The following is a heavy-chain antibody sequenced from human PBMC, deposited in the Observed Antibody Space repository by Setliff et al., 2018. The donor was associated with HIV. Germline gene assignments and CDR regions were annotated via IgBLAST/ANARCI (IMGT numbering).Heavy chain of an antibody. J-gene: IGHJ4*02. CDR2: IYIYNSGST. CDR1: GGSFSGYY. D-gene: IGHD6-6*01. V-gene: IGHV4-4*09. Sequence: SETLSLTCSVSGGSFSGYYWSWIRQPPGKGLEWIGYIYIYNSGSTNYNPSLTSRVTMSVDTSKNQFSLKLSSVTAADTAVYYCARGPAGRLVFLSYWGQGTLVTVSS. CDR3: ARGPAGRLVFLSY.